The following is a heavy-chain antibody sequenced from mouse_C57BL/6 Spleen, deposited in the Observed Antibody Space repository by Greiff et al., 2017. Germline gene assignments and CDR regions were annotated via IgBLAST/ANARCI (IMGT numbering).Heavy chain of an antibody. CDR1: GYTFTSYW. CDR3: ANLGDAMDY. Sequence: QVQLQQSGAELVRPGASVKLSCKASGYTFTSYWMHWVKQRPGQGLEWIGEIDPSDSYTNYNQKFKGKSTLTVDKSSSTAYMQLSSLTSEDSAVYYCANLGDAMDYWGQGTSVTVSS. J-gene: IGHJ4*01. CDR2: IDPSDSYT. V-gene: IGHV1-69*01. D-gene: IGHD3-3*01.